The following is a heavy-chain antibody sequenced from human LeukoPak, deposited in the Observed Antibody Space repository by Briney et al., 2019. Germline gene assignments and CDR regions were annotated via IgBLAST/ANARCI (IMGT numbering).Heavy chain of an antibody. CDR1: GFTFSTNW. CDR3: AKAGITIFGVVIAHFDY. J-gene: IGHJ4*02. V-gene: IGHV3-7*03. Sequence: GGSLRLSCAASGFTFSTNWMSWVRQAPGKGLEWVANIKQDGGEKYYVDSVKGRFTISRDNAKNSLYLQMNSLRAEDTAVYYCAKAGITIFGVVIAHFDYWGQGTLVTVSS. D-gene: IGHD3-3*01. CDR2: IKQDGGEK.